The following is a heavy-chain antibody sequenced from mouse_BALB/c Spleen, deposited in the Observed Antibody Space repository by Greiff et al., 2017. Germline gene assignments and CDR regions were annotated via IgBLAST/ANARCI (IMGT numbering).Heavy chain of an antibody. Sequence: EVMLVESGGGLVKPGGSLKLSCAASGFTFSSYAMSWVRQTPEKRLEWVAEISSGGSYTYYPDTVTGRFTISRDNAKNTLYLEMSSLRSEDTAMYYCATYGYDSYYAMDYWGQGTSVTVSS. CDR2: ISSGGSYT. J-gene: IGHJ4*01. CDR1: GFTFSSYA. V-gene: IGHV5-9-4*01. CDR3: ATYGYDSYYAMDY. D-gene: IGHD2-14*01.